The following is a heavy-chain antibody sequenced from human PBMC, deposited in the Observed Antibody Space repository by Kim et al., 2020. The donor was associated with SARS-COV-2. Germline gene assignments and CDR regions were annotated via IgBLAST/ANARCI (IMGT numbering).Heavy chain of an antibody. J-gene: IGHJ3*02. CDR2: ISYDGSNK. D-gene: IGHD6-19*01. Sequence: GGSLRLSCAASGFTFSSYAMHWVRQAPGKGLEWVAVISYDGSNKYYADSVKGRFTISRDNSKNTLYLQMNSLRAEDTAVYYCARDPQWLVSPGFDIWGQGTMVTVSS. CDR3: ARDPQWLVSPGFDI. V-gene: IGHV3-30*04. CDR1: GFTFSSYA.